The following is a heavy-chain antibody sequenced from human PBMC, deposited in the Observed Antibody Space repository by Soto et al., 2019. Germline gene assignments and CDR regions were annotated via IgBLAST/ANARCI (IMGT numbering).Heavy chain of an antibody. CDR1: GGSFSGYY. CDR3: ARGNIAVAAYYYYGMDV. J-gene: IGHJ6*02. CDR2: ISSSGSTI. Sequence: LSLTCAVYGGSFSGYYWSWIRQPPGKGLEWVSYISSSGSTIYYADSVKGRFTISRDNSKNTLYLQMNSLRAEDTAVYYCARGNIAVAAYYYYGMDVWGQGTTVTVSS. V-gene: IGHV3-11*04. D-gene: IGHD6-19*01.